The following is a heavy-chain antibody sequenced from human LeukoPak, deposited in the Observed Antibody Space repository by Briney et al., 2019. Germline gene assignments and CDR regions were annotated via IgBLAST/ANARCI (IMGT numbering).Heavy chain of an antibody. CDR2: IYYSGST. Sequence: SETLSLTCTVSGGSISSGGYYWSWIRQHPGKGLEWIGYIYYSGSTYYNPSLKSRVSILLDTSKNQFSLKLSSVTAADTAVYYCARSDYHNSGSHTVFDAFDIWGQGTRVTVSS. J-gene: IGHJ3*02. V-gene: IGHV4-31*03. CDR3: ARSDYHNSGSHTVFDAFDI. CDR1: GGSISSGGYY. D-gene: IGHD3-10*01.